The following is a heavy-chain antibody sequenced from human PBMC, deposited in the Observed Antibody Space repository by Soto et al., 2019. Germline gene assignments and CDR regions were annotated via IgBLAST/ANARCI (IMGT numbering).Heavy chain of an antibody. Sequence: QITLKESGPTLVKPTQTLTLTCTFSVFSLSADGVGVGWIRQPPGKALEWLALIYWDDDQRYSPSLKTRLTITKDTSKNQVVLTMTNMDPVDTATYYCAHAYGGTSWPNDAFDVWGQGTVVTVSS. V-gene: IGHV2-5*02. CDR2: IYWDDDQ. CDR3: AHAYGGTSWPNDAFDV. J-gene: IGHJ3*01. CDR1: VFSLSADGVG. D-gene: IGHD2-2*01.